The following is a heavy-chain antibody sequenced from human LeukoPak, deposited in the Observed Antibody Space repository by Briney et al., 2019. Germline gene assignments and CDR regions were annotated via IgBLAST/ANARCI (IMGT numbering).Heavy chain of an antibody. CDR2: ISYDGSNK. D-gene: IGHD5-18*01. CDR3: AKDPRDHTYGWSWRYFDY. Sequence: GRSLRLSCAASGFTFSSYAMHWVRQAPGKGLEWVAVISYDGSNKYYADSVKGRFTISRDNSKNTLYLQMNSLRAEDTAVYYCAKDPRDHTYGWSWRYFDYWGQGNLVTVSS. CDR1: GFTFSSYA. J-gene: IGHJ4*02. V-gene: IGHV3-30*04.